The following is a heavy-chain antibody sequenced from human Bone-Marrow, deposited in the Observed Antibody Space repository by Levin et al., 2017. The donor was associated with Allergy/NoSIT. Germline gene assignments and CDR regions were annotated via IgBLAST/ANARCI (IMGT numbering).Heavy chain of an antibody. J-gene: IGHJ6*02. CDR2: INPNSGGT. Sequence: GESLKISCKASGYTFTGYYMHWVRQAPGQGLEWMGWINPNSGGTNYAQKFQGRVTMTRDTSISTAYMELSRLRSDDTAVYYCARDHIVATIVYYYYYGMDVWGQGTTVTVSS. D-gene: IGHD5-12*01. V-gene: IGHV1-2*02. CDR3: ARDHIVATIVYYYYYGMDV. CDR1: GYTFTGYY.